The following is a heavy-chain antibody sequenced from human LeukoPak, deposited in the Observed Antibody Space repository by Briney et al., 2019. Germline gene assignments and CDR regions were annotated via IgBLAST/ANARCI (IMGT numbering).Heavy chain of an antibody. D-gene: IGHD3-10*01. CDR2: ISSSSSYI. J-gene: IGHJ5*01. CDR1: GFTFSSYS. Sequence: PGGSLRLSCAASGFTFSSYSMNWVRQAPGKGLEWVSSISSSSSYIYYADSVKGRFTISRDNRKDTLYLQMNALSADDTAIYYCARERGNSWFAFDSWGQGTLVTVSS. V-gene: IGHV3-21*01. CDR3: ARERGNSWFAFDS.